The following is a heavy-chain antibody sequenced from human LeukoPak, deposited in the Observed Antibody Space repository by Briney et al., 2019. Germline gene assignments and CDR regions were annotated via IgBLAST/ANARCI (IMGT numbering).Heavy chain of an antibody. D-gene: IGHD3-22*01. J-gene: IGHJ5*02. CDR1: GFTFSSYA. CDR3: AKALGLDSSGYYYGSFDP. V-gene: IGHV3-23*01. CDR2: IRGRGGST. Sequence: GGSLRLSCAASGFTFSSYAMGWVRQAPGKGLEWVSAIRGRGGSTYYADSVKGRFTISRDNSKNTLYLQMNSLRAEDTAVYYCAKALGLDSSGYYYGSFDPWGQGTLVTVSS.